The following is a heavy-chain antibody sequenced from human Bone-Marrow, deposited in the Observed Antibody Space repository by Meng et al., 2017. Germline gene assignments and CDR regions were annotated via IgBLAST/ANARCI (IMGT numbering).Heavy chain of an antibody. CDR3: ARGTPGRSYSDY. D-gene: IGHD3-10*01. J-gene: IGHJ4*02. CDR1: DYNFTGYG. V-gene: IGHV1-18*01. Sequence: QVQPVQSGPEVKKPGATVKVPCKASDYNFTGYGVSWVRQAPGQGLEWMAWLGAHDGDTSHAPKFQGRVTVSADRPTATAYMELRSLRSDDTAVYYCARGTPGRSYSDYWGQGTLVTVSS. CDR2: LGAHDGDT.